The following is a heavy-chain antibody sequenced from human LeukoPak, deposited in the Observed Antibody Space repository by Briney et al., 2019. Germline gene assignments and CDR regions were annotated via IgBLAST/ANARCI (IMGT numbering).Heavy chain of an antibody. CDR1: GEPFSGYY. Sequence: SETLSLTCAVYGEPFSGYYWSWIRQPPGKGLEWIGEINHSGSTNYNPSLKSRVTISVDTSQNQFSLKLSSVTAADTAVYYCARFRTPVVVVAATPFYCYGMDVWGQGTTVTVSS. CDR3: ARFRTPVVVVAATPFYCYGMDV. CDR2: INHSGST. J-gene: IGHJ6*02. D-gene: IGHD2-15*01. V-gene: IGHV4-34*01.